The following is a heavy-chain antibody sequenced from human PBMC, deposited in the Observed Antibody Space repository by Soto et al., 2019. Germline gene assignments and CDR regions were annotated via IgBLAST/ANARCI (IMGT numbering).Heavy chain of an antibody. Sequence: SETLSLTCTVSGGSISSYYWGWIRQPPGKGLELIGNIYYSGNTYYNPSLKSRVTISVDTSKSQFSLKLSSVTAADTAVYYCARLRSGPDNGWYWAFDYWGQGTLVTVSS. J-gene: IGHJ4*02. D-gene: IGHD6-19*01. CDR3: ARLRSGPDNGWYWAFDY. CDR2: IYYSGNT. CDR1: GGSISSYY. V-gene: IGHV4-39*01.